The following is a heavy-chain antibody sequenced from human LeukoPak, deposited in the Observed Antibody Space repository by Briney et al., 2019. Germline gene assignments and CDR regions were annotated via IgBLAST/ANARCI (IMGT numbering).Heavy chain of an antibody. CDR1: GGAISSYY. V-gene: IGHV4-59*08. CDR2: IYYSGST. D-gene: IGHD3-16*01. J-gene: IGHJ6*04. Sequence: SETLSLTRTVSGGAISSYYWRWIRQPPGKGLEWVGYIYYSGSTNYNTSLKSRVTLSEDTSKNHFSLKLSSVTAADTAVYYCGGRVVGPRGKSNYYSGMDVWSEGTTVTVPS. CDR3: GGRVVGPRGKSNYYSGMDV.